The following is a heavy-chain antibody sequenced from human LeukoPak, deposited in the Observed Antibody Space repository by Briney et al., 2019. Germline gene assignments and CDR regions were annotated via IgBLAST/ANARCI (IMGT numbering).Heavy chain of an antibody. CDR1: GFTFSTFA. J-gene: IGHJ4*02. CDR2: IFPSGGEI. Sequence: QSGGSLRLSCAASGFTFSTFATIWVRQPPGKGLEWVSSIFPSGGEIHYADSVKGRFTISRDNSKNTLFLVMKSLTPEDTAMYYCVTDPGYCSSGSCYTFDQWGQGILVTVSS. D-gene: IGHD2-15*01. V-gene: IGHV3-23*01. CDR3: VTDPGYCSSGSCYTFDQ.